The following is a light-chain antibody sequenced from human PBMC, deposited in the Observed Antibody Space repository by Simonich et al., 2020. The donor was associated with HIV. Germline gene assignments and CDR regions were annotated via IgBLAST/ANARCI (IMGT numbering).Light chain of an antibody. J-gene: IGLJ3*02. CDR1: NKHSNYI. CDR3: ETWDVNSWV. Sequence: QPVLTQSSSASASLGSSVKLTCTLSNKHSNYIIAWHQHQPGKAPRHLMTLEGSGSYNKGSGVPDRFSGSSSGADRYLTISNLQSEDEADYYCETWDVNSWVFGGGTKLTVL. V-gene: IGLV4-60*03. CDR2: LEGSGSY.